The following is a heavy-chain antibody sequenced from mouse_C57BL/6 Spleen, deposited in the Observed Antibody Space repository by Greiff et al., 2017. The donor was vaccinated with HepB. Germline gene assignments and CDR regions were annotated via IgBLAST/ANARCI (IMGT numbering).Heavy chain of an antibody. CDR3: ASPTLYYYGRSPYWYFDV. CDR2: INPSNGGT. J-gene: IGHJ1*03. Sequence: VQLQQSGTELVKPGASVKLSCKASGYTFTSYWMHWVKQRPGQGLEWIGNINPSNGGTNYNEKFKSKATLTVDKSSSTAYMQLSSLTSEDSAVYYCASPTLYYYGRSPYWYFDVWGTGTTVTVSS. V-gene: IGHV1-53*01. D-gene: IGHD1-1*01. CDR1: GYTFTSYW.